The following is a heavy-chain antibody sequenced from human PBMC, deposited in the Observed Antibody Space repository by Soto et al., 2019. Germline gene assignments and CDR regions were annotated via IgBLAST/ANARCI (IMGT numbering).Heavy chain of an antibody. J-gene: IGHJ6*02. Sequence: QVQLQESGPGLVKPSETLSLTCTVSGGSITNYYCSWFRQPPGKGLEWIGYIQYNGYSAYNLSLKRRVTRSMDTSKTQYALMLESVTATDTAVYYCARHGFGSLHGLVDVGGQGTTVIVSS. CDR2: IQYNGYS. CDR3: ARHGFGSLHGLVDV. CDR1: GGSITNYY. D-gene: IGHD3-10*01. V-gene: IGHV4-59*08.